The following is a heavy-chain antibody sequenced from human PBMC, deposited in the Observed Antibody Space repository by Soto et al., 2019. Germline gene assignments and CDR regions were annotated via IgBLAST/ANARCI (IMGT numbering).Heavy chain of an antibody. J-gene: IGHJ4*02. CDR1: GFTFSSYA. V-gene: IGHV3-30-3*01. Sequence: QVQLVESGGGVVQPGRSLRLSCAASGFTFSSYAMHWVRRAPGKGLEWVAVISYDGSNKYYADSVKGRFTISRDNSKNTLYLQMNSLRAEDTAVYYCARAVKAVAGNVDYWGQGTLVTVSS. CDR3: ARAVKAVAGNVDY. D-gene: IGHD6-19*01. CDR2: ISYDGSNK.